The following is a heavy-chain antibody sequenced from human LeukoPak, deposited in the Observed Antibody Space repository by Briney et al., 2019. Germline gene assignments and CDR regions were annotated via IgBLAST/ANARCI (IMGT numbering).Heavy chain of an antibody. CDR2: IYYSGST. Sequence: SETLSLTCTVSGGSISSYYWSWIRQPPGKGLEWIGYIYYSGSTNYHPSLKSRVTISVDTSKNQFSLKLSSVTAADTAVYYCAALSEARGYSYGIFDYWGQGTLVTVSS. D-gene: IGHD5-18*01. V-gene: IGHV4-59*01. J-gene: IGHJ4*02. CDR1: GGSISSYY. CDR3: AALSEARGYSYGIFDY.